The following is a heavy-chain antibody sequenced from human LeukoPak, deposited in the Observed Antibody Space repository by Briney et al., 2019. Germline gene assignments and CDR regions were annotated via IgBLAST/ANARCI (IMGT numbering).Heavy chain of an antibody. V-gene: IGHV4-39*01. Sequence: SETLSLTCTVSGGSISSSSYYWGWIRQPPGKGLEWIGSIYYSGSTYYNPSLKGRVTISVDTSKNQFSLRLSSVTAADTAVYYCARHPSLAARVLFDYWGQGILVTVSS. CDR1: GGSISSSSYY. CDR3: ARHPSLAARVLFDY. CDR2: IYYSGST. J-gene: IGHJ4*02. D-gene: IGHD3-16*01.